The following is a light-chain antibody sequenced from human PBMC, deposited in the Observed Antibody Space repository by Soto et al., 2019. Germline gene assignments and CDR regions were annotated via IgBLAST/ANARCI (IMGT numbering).Light chain of an antibody. CDR1: SSNIGAGYD. V-gene: IGLV1-40*01. Sequence: QSVLTHLPSVSGAPGERDTISCTGSSSNIGAGYDVHWYQQLPGTAPKLLIYGNSNRPSGVPDRFSGSKSGTSASLAITGLQAEDEADYYCQSYDGSLSGYVFGPGTKVTVL. CDR2: GNS. CDR3: QSYDGSLSGYV. J-gene: IGLJ1*01.